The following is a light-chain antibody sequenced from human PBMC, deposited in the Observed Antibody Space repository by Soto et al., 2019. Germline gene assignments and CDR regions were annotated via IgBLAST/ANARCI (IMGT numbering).Light chain of an antibody. CDR1: QSVSTD. CDR2: DAS. V-gene: IGKV3-11*01. CDR3: QQRRSWPRT. J-gene: IGKJ1*01. Sequence: EIVLTQSLATLSLSPGERATLSCRASQSVSTDLAWYQQKPGQAPRLLIYDASNRATGIPARFSGSGSGTDFTLTITSLEPEDFVVYYCQQRRSWPRTFGQGTKVDI.